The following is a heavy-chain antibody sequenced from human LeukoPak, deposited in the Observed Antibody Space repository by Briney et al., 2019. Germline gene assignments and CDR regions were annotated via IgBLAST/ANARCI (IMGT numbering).Heavy chain of an antibody. D-gene: IGHD3-22*01. CDR2: IYTSGST. J-gene: IGHJ5*02. CDR1: GGSISSYY. Sequence: SETLSLTCTVSGGSISSYYWSWIQQPAGKGLEWIGRIYTSGSTNYNPSLKSRVTMSVDTSKNQFSLKLSSVTAADTAVYYCARNYYDSSGYYANWFDPWGQGTLVTVSS. CDR3: ARNYYDSSGYYANWFDP. V-gene: IGHV4-4*07.